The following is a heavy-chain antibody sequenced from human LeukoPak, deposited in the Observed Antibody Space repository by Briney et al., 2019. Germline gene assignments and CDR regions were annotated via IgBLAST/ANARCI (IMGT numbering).Heavy chain of an antibody. CDR3: ASPPSSWPHKLDY. Sequence: PSETLSLTCAVYGGSFSGYYWSWIRQPPGKGLEWIGEINHSGSTNYNPSLKSRVTISVDTSKNQFSLKLSSVTAADPAVYYCASPPSSWPHKLDYWGQGTLVTVSS. J-gene: IGHJ4*02. CDR1: GGSFSGYY. D-gene: IGHD6-13*01. CDR2: INHSGST. V-gene: IGHV4-34*01.